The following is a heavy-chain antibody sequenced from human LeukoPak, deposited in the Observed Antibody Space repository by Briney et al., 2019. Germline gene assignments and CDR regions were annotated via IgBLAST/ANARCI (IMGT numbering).Heavy chain of an antibody. V-gene: IGHV3-21*01. CDR3: ASDRQWLAAFDY. Sequence: GGSLRLSCAASGFTFNSHIMNWVRQAPGKGLEWVSSISGSSSYIYHADSVKGRFTISRDNAKNSLYLQMNSLGAEDTAVYYGASDRQWLAAFDYWGQGTLVTVSP. D-gene: IGHD6-19*01. J-gene: IGHJ4*02. CDR1: GFTFNSHI. CDR2: ISGSSSYI.